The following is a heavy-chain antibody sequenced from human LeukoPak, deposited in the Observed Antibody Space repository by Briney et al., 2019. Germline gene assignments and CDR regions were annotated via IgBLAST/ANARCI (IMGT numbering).Heavy chain of an antibody. CDR2: IYPGDSDT. Sequence: GESLKISCRGSGYTFTSYWIAWVRQMPGKGLEWMGIIYPGDSDTRYSPSFQGQVTISADKSISTAYLQWSSLKASDTAMYYCARHDETSIALDPWGQGTLVTVSS. CDR1: GYTFTSYW. V-gene: IGHV5-51*01. D-gene: IGHD6-6*01. J-gene: IGHJ5*02. CDR3: ARHDETSIALDP.